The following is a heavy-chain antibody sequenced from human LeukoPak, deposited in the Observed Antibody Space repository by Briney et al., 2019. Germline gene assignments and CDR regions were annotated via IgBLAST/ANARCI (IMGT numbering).Heavy chain of an antibody. V-gene: IGHV3-74*01. J-gene: IGHJ4*02. Sequence: PGGSLRLSCAASGFTFGSYWMHWVRQAPGKGLVWVSRINTDGGDTIYADSVKGRFTISRDNAKNTLFLQMNSLRDEDTAVYYCARDEKIVGASGQDYWGQGTLVTVSS. D-gene: IGHD1-26*01. CDR2: INTDGGDT. CDR3: ARDEKIVGASGQDY. CDR1: GFTFGSYW.